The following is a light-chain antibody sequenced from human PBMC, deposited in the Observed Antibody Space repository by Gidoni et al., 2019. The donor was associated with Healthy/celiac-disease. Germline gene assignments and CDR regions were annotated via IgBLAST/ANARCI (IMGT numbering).Light chain of an antibody. J-gene: IGKJ1*01. CDR3: QQYYSTRGT. CDR2: WAS. Sequence: DIVMTQSPDSLAVSLGERATINCKSSQSVLYSSNNKNYLAWYQQKPGQPPKLLIYWASTRKSGVPDRCSGSGSGTDFTLTISSLQAEDVAVYYCQQYYSTRGTFGQGTKLEIK. V-gene: IGKV4-1*01. CDR1: QSVLYSSNNKNY.